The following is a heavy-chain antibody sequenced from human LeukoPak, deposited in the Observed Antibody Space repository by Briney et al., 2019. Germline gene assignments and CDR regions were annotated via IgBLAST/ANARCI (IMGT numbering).Heavy chain of an antibody. CDR2: VYHSGST. V-gene: IGHV4-38-2*02. D-gene: IGHD5-18*01. Sequence: PSETLSLTCTVSGGSISSYYWSWIRQPPGKGLEWIGSVYHSGSTYYNPSLKSRVTISVDTSKNQFSLKLSSVTAADTAVYYCARDQGYSYGNFDYWGQGTLVTDSS. J-gene: IGHJ4*02. CDR3: ARDQGYSYGNFDY. CDR1: GGSISSYY.